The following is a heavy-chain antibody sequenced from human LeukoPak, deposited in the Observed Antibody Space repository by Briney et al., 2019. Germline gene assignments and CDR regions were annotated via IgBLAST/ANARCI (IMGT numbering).Heavy chain of an antibody. J-gene: IGHJ4*02. CDR1: GFTFSNYA. CDR2: ISYDGRNK. V-gene: IGHV3-30*04. CDR3: ARTSQTFDY. Sequence: GGSLRLSCVVSGFTFSNYAMNWVRQAPGKGLEWVAVISYDGRNKYYADSVKGRFTISRDNSKNTLYLQMNSLRPEDTAVYYCARTSQTFDYWGQGTLVTVSS.